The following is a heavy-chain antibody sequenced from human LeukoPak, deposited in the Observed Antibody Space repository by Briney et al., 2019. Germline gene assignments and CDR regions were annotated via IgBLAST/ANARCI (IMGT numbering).Heavy chain of an antibody. CDR2: TAHNGDT. D-gene: IGHD3/OR15-3a*01. J-gene: IGHJ4*02. V-gene: IGHV3-23*01. CDR3: AKEVTETTFGLFIYIDY. Sequence: GGSLRLSCAASGISFGTYDTSWVRQAPGKGLEWVSATAHNGDTYYAGSVKGRFTVSRDNSKNMMYLQMNSLRSDDTAVYYCAKEVTETTFGLFIYIDYWGQGTLVTVSS. CDR1: GISFGTYD.